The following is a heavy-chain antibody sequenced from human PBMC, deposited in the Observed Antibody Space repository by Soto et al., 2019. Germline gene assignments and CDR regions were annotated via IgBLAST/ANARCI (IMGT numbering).Heavy chain of an antibody. CDR3: AKGGPAGFCGGGRCYFDS. D-gene: IGHD2-15*01. V-gene: IGHV3-9*01. CDR2: ITWNSNVI. Sequence: EVQLVESGGGLVQPGRSLRLSCAASGFTFDDYAMHRVRRVPGKGLEWASSITWNSNVIGYADSVKGRFTISRDNAKNSLYLQMNSLRPEDTALYSCAKGGPAGFCGGGRCYFDSWGQGTLVTVSS. CDR1: GFTFDDYA. J-gene: IGHJ4*02.